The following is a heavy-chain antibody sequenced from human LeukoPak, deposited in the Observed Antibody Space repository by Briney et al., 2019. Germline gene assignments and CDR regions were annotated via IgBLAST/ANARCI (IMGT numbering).Heavy chain of an antibody. CDR2: INHSGST. V-gene: IGHV4-34*01. CDR3: ARESDPHLPFDY. CDR1: GGSFSGYY. Sequence: PSETLSLTCAVYGGSFSGYYWSWIRQPPGKGLEWIGEINHSGSTNYSPSLKSRVTISLGTSKNQFSLKLSSVTAADTAVYYCARESDPHLPFDYWGQGTLVTVSS. J-gene: IGHJ4*02.